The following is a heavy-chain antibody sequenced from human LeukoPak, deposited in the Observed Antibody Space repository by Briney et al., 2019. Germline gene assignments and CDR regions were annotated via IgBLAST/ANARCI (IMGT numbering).Heavy chain of an antibody. CDR1: GFTFSSYE. V-gene: IGHV3-21*01. CDR3: ARDHGIAAAGLYYFDY. CDR2: ISSSSSYI. Sequence: GGSLRLSCAASGFTFSSYEMNWVRQAPGKGLEWVSSISSSSSYIYYADSVKGRFTISRDNAKNSLYLQMNSLRAEDTAVYYCARDHGIAAAGLYYFDYWGQGTLVTVSS. D-gene: IGHD6-13*01. J-gene: IGHJ4*02.